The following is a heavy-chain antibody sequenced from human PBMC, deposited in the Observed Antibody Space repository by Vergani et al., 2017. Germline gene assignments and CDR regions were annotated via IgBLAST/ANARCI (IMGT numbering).Heavy chain of an antibody. Sequence: EVQLVESGGGLVQPGRSLRLSCAASGFTFSSYWMHWVRQAPGKGLVWVSRINSDGSSTSYADSVKGRFTISRDNAKNTLYLQMNSLRAEDTAVYYCARAGFGSDYFDYWGQGTLVTVSS. J-gene: IGHJ4*02. CDR2: INSDGSST. CDR3: ARAGFGSDYFDY. V-gene: IGHV3-74*02. D-gene: IGHD3-10*01. CDR1: GFTFSSYW.